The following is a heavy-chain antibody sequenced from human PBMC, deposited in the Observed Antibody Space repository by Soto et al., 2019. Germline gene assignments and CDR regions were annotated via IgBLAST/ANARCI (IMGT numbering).Heavy chain of an antibody. D-gene: IGHD2-2*01. CDR3: ARFRSTVVVPAAYPHTFDI. V-gene: IGHV5-51*01. CDR1: GYSFTSYW. CDR2: IYPGDSDT. Sequence: GESLKISCKGSGYSFTSYWIGWVRQMPGKGLEWMGIIYPGDSDTRYSPSFQGQVTISADKSISTAYLQWSSLKASDTAMYYCARFRSTVVVPAAYPHTFDIWGQGTMVTVSS. J-gene: IGHJ3*02.